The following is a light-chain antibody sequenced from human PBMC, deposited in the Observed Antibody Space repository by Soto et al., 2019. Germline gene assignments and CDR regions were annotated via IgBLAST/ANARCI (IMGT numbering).Light chain of an antibody. CDR3: QQYNTWPPIT. CDR1: QSVSIK. V-gene: IGKV3-15*01. CDR2: DTS. Sequence: LVLTQSPGTMSLSPGERATLSCRSSQSVSIKLAWYQQKPGQAPRLLIYDTSTRATGIPARFSGSGSGTEFTLTISSLQSEDFAVYYCQQYNTWPPITFGQGTRLEIK. J-gene: IGKJ5*01.